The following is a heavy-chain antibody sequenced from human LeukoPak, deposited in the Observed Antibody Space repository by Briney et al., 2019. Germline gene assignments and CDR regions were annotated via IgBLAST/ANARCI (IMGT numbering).Heavy chain of an antibody. Sequence: GGSLRLSCAASGFTFSGHWMSWVRQAPGKGLEWVANINQGGSDKYYVDSVKGRFTISRDNANNLLYLQMNSLRGEDTALYYCTRDRSRAEDDWGQGTLVTVSS. CDR1: GFTFSGHW. J-gene: IGHJ4*02. CDR3: TRDRSRAEDD. D-gene: IGHD1-14*01. V-gene: IGHV3-7*01. CDR2: INQGGSDK.